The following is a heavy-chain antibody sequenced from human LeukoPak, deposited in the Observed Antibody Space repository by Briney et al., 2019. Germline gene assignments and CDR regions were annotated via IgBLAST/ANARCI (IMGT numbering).Heavy chain of an antibody. D-gene: IGHD6-19*01. Sequence: PSETLSLTCTPSDDSISRVFWTWIPQPPGKGLEGIGYIRYSERTEYNPFLKSRVTISIQTSKNQFSLKLTSVTAADTALYYCARLPDVSGWPFDYWGQGILVTVSS. J-gene: IGHJ4*02. V-gene: IGHV4-59*01. CDR3: ARLPDVSGWPFDY. CDR1: DDSISRVF. CDR2: IRYSERT.